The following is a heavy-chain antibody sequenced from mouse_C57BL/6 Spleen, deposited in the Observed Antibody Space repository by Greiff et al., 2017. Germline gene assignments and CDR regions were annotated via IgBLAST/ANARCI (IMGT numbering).Heavy chain of an antibody. D-gene: IGHD3-3*01. Sequence: DVQLQESGGGLVKPGGSLKLSCAASGFTFSDYGMHWVRQAPEKGLEWVAYISSGSSTIYYADTVKGRFTISRDNAKNTLFLQMTSLRSEDTAMYYCARPLGQGYAMDYWGQGTSVTVSS. V-gene: IGHV5-17*01. CDR1: GFTFSDYG. CDR3: ARPLGQGYAMDY. J-gene: IGHJ4*01. CDR2: ISSGSSTI.